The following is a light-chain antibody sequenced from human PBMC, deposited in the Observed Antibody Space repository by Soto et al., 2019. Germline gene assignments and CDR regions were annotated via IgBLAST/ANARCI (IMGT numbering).Light chain of an antibody. CDR1: SSNIGAGYD. Sequence: QSVLTQPPSVSGAPGQRVTISCTGSSSNIGAGYDVHWYQQLPGTAPKLLIYGXXNRXXXXPXXXXGSKSGTSASLAITGLXXXXXXXXYCQSYDSSLSGWVFGGGTKLTVL. J-gene: IGLJ3*02. V-gene: IGLV1-40*01. CDR3: QSYDSSLSGWV. CDR2: GXX.